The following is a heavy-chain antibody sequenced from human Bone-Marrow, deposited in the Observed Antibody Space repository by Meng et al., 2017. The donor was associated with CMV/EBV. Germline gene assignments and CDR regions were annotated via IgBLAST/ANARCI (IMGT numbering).Heavy chain of an antibody. D-gene: IGHD7-27*01. CDR3: SPNLGCGY. V-gene: IGHV3-7*01. Sequence: GESLKISCVASGFTFSSYWMSWVRQAPGKGLEWVANIREDGGETGYVDSVKGRFTISRDNARNSLYLQMNSLRAEDTAVYYCSPNLGCGYWGQGTRVTVSS. CDR1: GFTFSSYW. CDR2: IREDGGET. J-gene: IGHJ4*02.